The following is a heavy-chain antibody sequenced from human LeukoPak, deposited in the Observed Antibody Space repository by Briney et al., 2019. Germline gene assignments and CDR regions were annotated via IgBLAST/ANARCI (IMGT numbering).Heavy chain of an antibody. Sequence: GGSLRLSCAASGFTFSPYWMSWVRQAPGRGLEWVASIKPDGSGKYYVDSVKGRFTISRDNAKNALYLQLNSLRAEDTAVYFCVRLGDSSGYYDYWGQGTLVTVSS. V-gene: IGHV3-7*01. CDR2: IKPDGSGK. CDR3: VRLGDSSGYYDY. J-gene: IGHJ4*02. CDR1: GFTFSPYW. D-gene: IGHD3-22*01.